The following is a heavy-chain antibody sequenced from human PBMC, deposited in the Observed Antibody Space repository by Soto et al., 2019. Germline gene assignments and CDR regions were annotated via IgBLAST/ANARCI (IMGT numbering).Heavy chain of an antibody. CDR2: ISSSGSTI. J-gene: IGHJ6*03. D-gene: IGHD1-26*01. Sequence: GGSLRLSCAASGFTFSDYYMSWIRQAPGKGLEWVSYISSSGSTIYYADSVKGRFTISRDNAKNSLYLQMSSLRAEDTAVYYCARDREGGYYYYYYMDVWGKGTTVTVSS. V-gene: IGHV3-11*01. CDR3: ARDREGGYYYYYYMDV. CDR1: GFTFSDYY.